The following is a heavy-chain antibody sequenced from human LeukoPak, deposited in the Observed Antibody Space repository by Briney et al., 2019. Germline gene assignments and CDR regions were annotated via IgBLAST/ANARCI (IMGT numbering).Heavy chain of an antibody. CDR1: GYTFTSYG. CDR2: ISPYDDST. D-gene: IGHD6-19*01. Sequence: AASVKVSCKASGYTFTSYGISWVRQAPGQGLEWMGWISPYDDSTAYGQKFQGRVTMTRDTSTNTAYMELRSLTSDDTAMYYCAKVDPPIAVGAPGDAFDLWGQGTMVIVSS. J-gene: IGHJ3*01. CDR3: AKVDPPIAVGAPGDAFDL. V-gene: IGHV1-18*01.